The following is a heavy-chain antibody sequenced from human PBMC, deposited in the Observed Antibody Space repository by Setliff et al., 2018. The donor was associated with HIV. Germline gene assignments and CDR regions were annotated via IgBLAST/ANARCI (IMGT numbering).Heavy chain of an antibody. Sequence: PSETLSLTCSVSGGPITSNTYFWDWIRQAPGKGLEWIGSIYHSGKPYYNPSLKSRVSISVDTSKRQFSLKLTSVTAGDSALYYCARRRGQKATGWYYFDFWGQGALVTVSS. J-gene: IGHJ4*02. V-gene: IGHV4-39*01. D-gene: IGHD6-19*01. CDR2: IYHSGKP. CDR1: GGPITSNTYF. CDR3: ARRRGQKATGWYYFDF.